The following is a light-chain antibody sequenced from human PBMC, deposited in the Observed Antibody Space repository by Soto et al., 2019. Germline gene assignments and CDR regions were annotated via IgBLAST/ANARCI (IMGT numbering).Light chain of an antibody. CDR2: SNN. CDR1: NSNIESNT. J-gene: IGLJ2*01. CDR3: AAWDDSLNGHVV. Sequence: QSVLTQPPSASGTPGQRVTISCSGSNSNIESNTVNWYQRLPGTAPKLLIYSNNQRPSGVPDRFSGSKSGTSASLAISGLQSDDEADYYCAAWDDSLNGHVVFGGGTKLTVL. V-gene: IGLV1-44*01.